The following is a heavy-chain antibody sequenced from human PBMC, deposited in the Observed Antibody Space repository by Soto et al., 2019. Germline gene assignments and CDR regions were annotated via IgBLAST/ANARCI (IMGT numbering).Heavy chain of an antibody. CDR3: ARHGVVPAATIGMDV. D-gene: IGHD2-2*01. CDR2: IDPSDSQT. Sequence: GESLKISCKGSGYSFAGYWITWVRQKPGKGLEWMGRIDPSDSQTYYSPSFRGHVTISVTKSITTVFLQWSSLRASDTATYYCARHGVVPAATIGMDVWGQGTTVTVSS. CDR1: GYSFAGYW. J-gene: IGHJ6*02. V-gene: IGHV5-10-1*01.